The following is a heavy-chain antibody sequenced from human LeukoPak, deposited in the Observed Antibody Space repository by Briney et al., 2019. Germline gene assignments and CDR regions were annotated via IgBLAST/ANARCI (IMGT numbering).Heavy chain of an antibody. CDR2: IYYSGST. Sequence: SETLSLTCTVSGGSITNNAYYWAWIRQPPGKGLEWIGSIYYSGSTHYNPSLKSRLTISVDTSKNQFSLKLSSVTAADTAVYYCARNETTGLQRTPYYHSYVDVWGKGTTVAVSS. J-gene: IGHJ6*03. CDR3: ARNETTGLQRTPYYHSYVDV. CDR1: GGSITNNAYY. D-gene: IGHD4-11*01. V-gene: IGHV4-39*01.